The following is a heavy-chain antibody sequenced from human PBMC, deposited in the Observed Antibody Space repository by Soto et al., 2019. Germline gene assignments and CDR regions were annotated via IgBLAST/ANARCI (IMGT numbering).Heavy chain of an antibody. V-gene: IGHV4-4*02. CDR1: GGSISSSNW. CDR3: ARVSGYSSGWYWFDP. Sequence: QVQLQESGPGLVKPSGTLSLTCAVSGGSISSSNWWSWVRQPPGKGLEWIGEIYHSGSTNYNPSLQSRVTLSVDKSKNQFSLKLSSVTAADTAVYYCARVSGYSSGWYWFDPWGQGTLVTVSS. D-gene: IGHD6-19*01. CDR2: IYHSGST. J-gene: IGHJ5*02.